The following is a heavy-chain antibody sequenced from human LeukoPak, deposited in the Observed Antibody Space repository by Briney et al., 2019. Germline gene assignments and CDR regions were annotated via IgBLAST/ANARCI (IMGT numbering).Heavy chain of an antibody. CDR3: ARVKKGDYMDV. D-gene: IGHD3-16*01. CDR2: IHFIGIT. V-gene: IGHV4-39*07. Sequence: SETLSLTCTVSGDSINSSNYYWGWIRQPPGKGLEWIGSIHFIGITYDNPFLNSRITISLDTSKNQLSLKMNSVIAADTAVYYCARVKKGDYMDVWGKGTTVTVSS. J-gene: IGHJ6*03. CDR1: GDSINSSNYY.